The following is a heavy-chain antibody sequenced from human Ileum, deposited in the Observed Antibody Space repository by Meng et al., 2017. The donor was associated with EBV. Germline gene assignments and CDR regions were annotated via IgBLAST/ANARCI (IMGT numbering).Heavy chain of an antibody. D-gene: IGHD3-22*01. J-gene: IGHJ4*02. V-gene: IGHV4-28*01. CDR3: ARKQDSSGYYS. CDR2: MYCTGSS. Sequence: QVQLQESGPGLVKRSGTVSLTCVVSGYSISSNNWWGWIRQSPGKGLEWIGYMYCTGSSSYSPSLKSRATISLDTAKNQFSLKLNSVTAVDTAVYYCARKQDSSGYYSWGQGILVAVSS. CDR1: GYSISSNNW.